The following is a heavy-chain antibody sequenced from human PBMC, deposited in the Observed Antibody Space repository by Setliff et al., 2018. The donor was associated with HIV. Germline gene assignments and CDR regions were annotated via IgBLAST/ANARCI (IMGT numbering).Heavy chain of an antibody. Sequence: PSETLSLSCVASGITVSGIYMTWIRQPPGKGLEWIGYIYNSASTSYNPALKSRVTISVDTSKNQFSLKLSSVTAADTAVYYCARHSPSDYWGQGTLVTVSS. CDR3: ARHSPSDY. J-gene: IGHJ4*02. CDR1: GITVSGIY. V-gene: IGHV4-59*08. CDR2: IYNSAST.